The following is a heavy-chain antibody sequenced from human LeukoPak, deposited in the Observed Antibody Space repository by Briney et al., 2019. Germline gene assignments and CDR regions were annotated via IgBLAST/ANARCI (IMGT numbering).Heavy chain of an antibody. Sequence: GGSLRLSCAASGFTFSDHYMIWLRQAPGKGLEAISYISHNGETKYYADSVKGRLSVSRDNAKSSLYLQMNSLRVEDTAVYYCARDRHGYFDYWGQGTLVTVSS. CDR3: ARDRHGYFDY. J-gene: IGHJ4*02. D-gene: IGHD6-13*01. CDR2: ISHNGETK. CDR1: GFTFSDHY. V-gene: IGHV3-11*01.